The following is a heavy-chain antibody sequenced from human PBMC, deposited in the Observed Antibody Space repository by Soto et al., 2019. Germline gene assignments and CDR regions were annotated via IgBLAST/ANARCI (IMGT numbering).Heavy chain of an antibody. V-gene: IGHV3-30*18. J-gene: IGHJ4*02. CDR3: AKDHSYYDILTPFY. CDR2: ISYDGSNK. Sequence: GGSLRLSYAASGFTFGSYGMHWVRQAPGKGLEWVAVISYDGSNKYYADSVKGRFTISRDNSKNTLYLQMNSLRAEDTAVYYCAKDHSYYDILTPFYWGQGTLVTVSS. D-gene: IGHD3-9*01. CDR1: GFTFGSYG.